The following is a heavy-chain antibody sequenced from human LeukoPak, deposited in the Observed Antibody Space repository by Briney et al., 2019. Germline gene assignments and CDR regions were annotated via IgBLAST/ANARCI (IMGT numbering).Heavy chain of an antibody. D-gene: IGHD5-18*01. Sequence: GGSLRLSCTASGFTFGDHAKSWVRQAPGKGLERVGFIRSKAYGGTTEYAASVKGRFTISRDYSKSIAYLQMYSLKTEDTAVYYCNRGPIQLWLYYGMDVWGQGTPVIVSS. CDR1: GFTFGDHA. J-gene: IGHJ6*02. CDR3: NRGPIQLWLYYGMDV. CDR2: IRSKAYGGTT. V-gene: IGHV3-49*04.